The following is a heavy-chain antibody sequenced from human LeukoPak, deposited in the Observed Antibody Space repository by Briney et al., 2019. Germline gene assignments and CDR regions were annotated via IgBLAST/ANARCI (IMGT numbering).Heavy chain of an antibody. V-gene: IGHV3-23*01. J-gene: IGHJ1*01. CDR1: GFTFSSYA. D-gene: IGHD3-22*01. CDR2: ISGSGGST. Sequence: GGSLRLSCAASGFTFSSYAMSWVRQAPGKGLEWVSAISGSGGSTYYADSVKGRFTISRDNSKNTLYLQMNSLRAEDTAVYYCARGVRSSSGYFQHWGQGTLVTVSS. CDR3: ARGVRSSSGYFQH.